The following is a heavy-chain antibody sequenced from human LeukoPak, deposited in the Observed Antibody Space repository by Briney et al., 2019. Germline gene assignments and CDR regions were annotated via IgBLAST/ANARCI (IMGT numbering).Heavy chain of an antibody. V-gene: IGHV3-21*01. CDR1: GFTFSSYS. CDR2: ISSSSSYI. CDR3: ARDYGLKRVSSNHFDY. D-gene: IGHD6-6*01. J-gene: IGHJ4*02. Sequence: PGGSLRLSCAASGFTFSSYSMNWVRQAPGKGLEWVSSISSSSSYIYYADSVKGRFTISRDNAKNSLYLQMNSLRAEDTAVYYCARDYGLKRVSSNHFDYWGQGTLVTVSS.